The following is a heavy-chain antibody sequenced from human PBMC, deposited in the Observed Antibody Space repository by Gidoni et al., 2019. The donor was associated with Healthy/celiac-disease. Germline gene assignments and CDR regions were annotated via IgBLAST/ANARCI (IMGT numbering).Heavy chain of an antibody. J-gene: IGHJ4*02. D-gene: IGHD3-9*01. Sequence: QVQLQESGPGLVKPSQTLSLTCTVSGGSISSGSYYWSWIRPPAGKGLEWIGRIHTSWSTNYNPSLKSRVTMSVDTSKNQFSLKLSSVTAADTAVYYCAREPLSSPSLTAGGAVDYWGQGTLVTVSS. CDR3: AREPLSSPSLTAGGAVDY. V-gene: IGHV4-61*02. CDR1: GGSISSGSYY. CDR2: IHTSWST.